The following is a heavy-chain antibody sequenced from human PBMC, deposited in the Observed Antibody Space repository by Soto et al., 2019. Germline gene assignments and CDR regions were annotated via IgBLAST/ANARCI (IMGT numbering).Heavy chain of an antibody. V-gene: IGHV1-3*01. Sequence: ASVKVSCKASGYTFTGYAMHWVRQAPGQRLEWMGWINAGNGNTKYSQKFQGRVTITRDTSASTAYMELSSLRAEDTAVYYCTRDPSDSFHGDYWGQGTLVTVSS. D-gene: IGHD3-9*01. CDR2: INAGNGNT. CDR1: GYTFTGYA. CDR3: TRDPSDSFHGDY. J-gene: IGHJ4*02.